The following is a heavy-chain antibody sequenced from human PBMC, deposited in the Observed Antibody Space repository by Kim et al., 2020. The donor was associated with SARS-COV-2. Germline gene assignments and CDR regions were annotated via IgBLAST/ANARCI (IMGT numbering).Heavy chain of an antibody. CDR2: IKSKTDGGTT. Sequence: GGSLRLSCAASGFTFSNAWMSWVRQAPGKGLEWVGRIKSKTDGGTTDYAAPVKGRFTISRDDSKNTLYLQMNSLKTEDTAVYYCTTEDCSGGSCYSVDAFSPYGMGVWGQRATGTVSS. V-gene: IGHV3-15*01. CDR1: GFTFSNAW. J-gene: IGHJ6*01. D-gene: IGHD2-15*01. CDR3: TTEDCSGGSCYSVDAFSPYGMGV.